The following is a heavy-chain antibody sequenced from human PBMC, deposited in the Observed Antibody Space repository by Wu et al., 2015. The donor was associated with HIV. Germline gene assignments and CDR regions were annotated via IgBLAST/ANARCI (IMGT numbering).Heavy chain of an antibody. CDR2: IVPIFGTA. CDR3: ARSPYYYGSGRPQAYYYYGMDV. J-gene: IGHJ6*02. Sequence: QVQLVQSGADVKKPGASVKVSCKASGDTFSSYAITWVRQAPGQGLEWLGGIVPIFGTANYAQKFQGRVTIITDESTSTAYMELSSLRSEDTAVYYCARSPYYYGSGRPQAYYYYGMDVWGQGTTVTVSS. D-gene: IGHD3-10*01. V-gene: IGHV1-69*01. CDR1: GDTFSSYA.